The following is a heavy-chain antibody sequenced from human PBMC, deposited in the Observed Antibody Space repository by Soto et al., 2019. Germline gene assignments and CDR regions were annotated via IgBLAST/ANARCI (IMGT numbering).Heavy chain of an antibody. CDR1: GGSISSGGYY. CDR3: ATHYYDSSGYYDY. Sequence: SETLSLTCTVSGGSISSGGYYWSWIRQHPGKGLEWIGYIDYSGSTYYNPSLKSRVTISVDTSKDQFSLKLSSVTAAETAVYYCATHYYDSSGYYDYWGQGTLVIVSS. V-gene: IGHV4-31*03. D-gene: IGHD3-22*01. CDR2: IDYSGST. J-gene: IGHJ4*02.